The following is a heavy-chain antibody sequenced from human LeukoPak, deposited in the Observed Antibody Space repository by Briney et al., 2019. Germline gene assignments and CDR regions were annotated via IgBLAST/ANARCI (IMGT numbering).Heavy chain of an antibody. CDR2: ISGSGGST. V-gene: IGHV3-23*01. Sequence: QPGGSLRLSCAASGFTFSTYAMSWVRQAPGKGLEWVSGISGSGGSTYYADSVKGRITISRDNSKNALYLQMNSLRAEDTAVYYCAKLFWSGYYSGNSPIDYWGQGTLVTVSS. CDR3: AKLFWSGYYSGNSPIDY. D-gene: IGHD3-3*01. J-gene: IGHJ4*02. CDR1: GFTFSTYA.